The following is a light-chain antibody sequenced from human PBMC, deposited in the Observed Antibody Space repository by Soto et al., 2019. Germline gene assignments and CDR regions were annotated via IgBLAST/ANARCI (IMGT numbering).Light chain of an antibody. V-gene: IGKV1-5*01. J-gene: IGKJ3*01. CDR1: QDIVKR. Sequence: DIQMTQSPSTLSASVGDRVTITCRATQDIVKRVAWYQQKPGKAPELLIYDASTLETGVPSRFSGSGSGTEFTLTISGLQPDDFATYFCQYFYRSFTFGPGTTVNI. CDR2: DAS. CDR3: QYFYRSFT.